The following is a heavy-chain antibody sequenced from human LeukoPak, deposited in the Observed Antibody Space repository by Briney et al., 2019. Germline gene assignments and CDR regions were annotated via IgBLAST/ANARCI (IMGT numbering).Heavy chain of an antibody. D-gene: IGHD3-22*01. J-gene: IGHJ3*02. CDR3: ASLKNYYDSSGYLVTDAFDI. V-gene: IGHV1-69*05. CDR1: GGTFSSYS. Sequence: ASVKVSCKASGGTFSSYSIDWVRQAPGQGLEWMGGIIPLFATPNYAPKLQGRVTMTTDTSTSTAYMELRSLKSDDTAVYYCASLKNYYDSSGYLVTDAFDIWGQGTMVTVSS. CDR2: IIPLFATP.